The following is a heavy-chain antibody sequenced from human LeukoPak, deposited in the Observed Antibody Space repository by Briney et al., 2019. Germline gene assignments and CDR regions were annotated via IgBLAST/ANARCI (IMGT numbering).Heavy chain of an antibody. D-gene: IGHD3-10*01. CDR1: GFTFSSYG. Sequence: GGSLRLSCAASGFTFSSYGMHWVRQAPGKGLEWVAFIRYDGSNKCYADSVKGRFTISRDNSKNTLYLQMNSLRAEDTAVYYCAKDHYYGSGSSWYYFDYWGQGTLVTVSS. J-gene: IGHJ4*02. V-gene: IGHV3-30*02. CDR3: AKDHYYGSGSSWYYFDY. CDR2: IRYDGSNK.